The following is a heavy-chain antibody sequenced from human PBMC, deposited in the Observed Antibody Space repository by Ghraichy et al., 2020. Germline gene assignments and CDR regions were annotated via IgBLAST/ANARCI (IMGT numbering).Heavy chain of an antibody. Sequence: GGSLRLSCAASGFTFSSYSMNWVRQAPGKGLEWVSSISSSSSYIYYADSVKGRFTISRDNAKNSLHLQMNSLRAEDTAVYYCARDLRDSSSWYSGYWGQGTLVTVSS. CDR2: ISSSSSYI. CDR1: GFTFSSYS. J-gene: IGHJ4*02. V-gene: IGHV3-21*01. D-gene: IGHD6-13*01. CDR3: ARDLRDSSSWYSGY.